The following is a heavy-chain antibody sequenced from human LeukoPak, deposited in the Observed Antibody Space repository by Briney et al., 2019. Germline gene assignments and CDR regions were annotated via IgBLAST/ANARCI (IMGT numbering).Heavy chain of an antibody. D-gene: IGHD2-15*01. CDR3: ARDGLGYCSGGSCLGY. CDR2: ISYDGSNK. CDR1: GFTFSSYA. Sequence: GGSLRLSCAAPGFTFSSYAMHWVRQAPGKGLEWVAVISYDGSNKYYADSVKGRFTISRDNSKNTLYLQMNSLRAEDTAVYYCARDGLGYCSGGSCLGYWGQGTLVTVSS. V-gene: IGHV3-30-3*01. J-gene: IGHJ4*02.